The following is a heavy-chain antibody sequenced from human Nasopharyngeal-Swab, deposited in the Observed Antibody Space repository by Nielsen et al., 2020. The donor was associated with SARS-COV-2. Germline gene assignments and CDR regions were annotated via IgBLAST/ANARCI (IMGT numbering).Heavy chain of an antibody. CDR2: ISGSGGST. J-gene: IGHJ4*02. CDR1: GFTFSSYA. CDR3: AKDLPFERIAVAGTAFDY. V-gene: IGHV3-23*01. Sequence: GGSLRLSCAASGFTFSSYAMSWVRQASGKGLEWVSAISGSGGSTYYADSVKGRFTISRDNSKNTLYLQMNSLRAEDTAVYYCAKDLPFERIAVAGTAFDYWGQGTLVTVSS. D-gene: IGHD6-19*01.